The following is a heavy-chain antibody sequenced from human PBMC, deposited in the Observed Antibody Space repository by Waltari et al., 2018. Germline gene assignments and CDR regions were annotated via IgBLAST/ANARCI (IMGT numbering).Heavy chain of an antibody. CDR1: GYVFTNYG. CDR3: ARLSVTLSGVVVGSMDV. J-gene: IGHJ6*02. CDR2: ISAYNGNK. Sequence: QVQLVQSETEVKKLGASVKVSCKTSGYVFTNYGITWVRQAPGQGLEWVGWISAYNGNKKYAQQFQGRVTLTTEASTGTAYMDLRNLRSDDSAVYYCARLSVTLSGVVVGSMDVWGQGTTVTVSS. V-gene: IGHV1-18*01. D-gene: IGHD3-3*01.